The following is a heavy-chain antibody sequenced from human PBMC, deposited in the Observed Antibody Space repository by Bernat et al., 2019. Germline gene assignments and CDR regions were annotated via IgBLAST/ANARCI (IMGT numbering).Heavy chain of an antibody. D-gene: IGHD3-9*01. CDR3: AREGTYYDMWTGYYGNWYFDL. V-gene: IGHV3-53*01. CDR2: IYSGGST. CDR1: GFTVSSNY. Sequence: EVQLVESGGGLIQPGGSLRLSCAASGFTVSSNYMSWVRQAPGKGLEWVSVIYSGGSTYYADSVKGRFTIARNNSKNTLYLQMNSLGAEDTAVYYCAREGTYYDMWTGYYGNWYFDLWGRGTLVTVSS. J-gene: IGHJ2*01.